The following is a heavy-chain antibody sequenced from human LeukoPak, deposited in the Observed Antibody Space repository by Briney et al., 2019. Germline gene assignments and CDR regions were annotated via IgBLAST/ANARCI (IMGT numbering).Heavy chain of an antibody. D-gene: IGHD6-6*01. Sequence: PSETLSLTCTVSGGSISSGGYYWSWIRQPPGKGLEWIGYIYHSGSTYYNPSLKSRVTISVDRSKNQFSLKLSSVTAADTAVYYCARGSIAARHGWFDPWGQGTLVTVSS. CDR2: IYHSGST. J-gene: IGHJ5*02. V-gene: IGHV4-30-2*02. CDR3: ARGSIAARHGWFDP. CDR1: GGSISSGGYY.